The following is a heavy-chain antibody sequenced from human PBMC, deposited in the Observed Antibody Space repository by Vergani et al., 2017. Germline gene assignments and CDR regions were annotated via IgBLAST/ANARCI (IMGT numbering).Heavy chain of an antibody. D-gene: IGHD6-6*01. CDR2: IYYSGST. Sequence: QVQLQESGPGLVKPSETLSLTCTVSGGSISSYYWSWIRQPPGKGLEWIGYIYYSGSTNYNPSLKSRVTISVDTSKNQFSLKLSSVTAADPAVYYWARLDRSSSFDPWGQGTLVTVSS. J-gene: IGHJ5*02. V-gene: IGHV4-59*08. CDR1: GGSISSYY. CDR3: ARLDRSSSFDP.